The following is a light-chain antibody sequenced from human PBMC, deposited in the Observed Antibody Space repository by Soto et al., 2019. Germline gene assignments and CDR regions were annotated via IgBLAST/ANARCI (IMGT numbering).Light chain of an antibody. Sequence: EIGMTQSPATLSVSPGEKATLSCRTSQSVGSSVVWYQQKPGQAPRLLIYGASTRATGIPARFSGSGSGTEFTLTISSLQSEDFAVYYCQQYKNWPRTFGQGTKVDI. V-gene: IGKV3-15*01. CDR2: GAS. J-gene: IGKJ1*01. CDR3: QQYKNWPRT. CDR1: QSVGSS.